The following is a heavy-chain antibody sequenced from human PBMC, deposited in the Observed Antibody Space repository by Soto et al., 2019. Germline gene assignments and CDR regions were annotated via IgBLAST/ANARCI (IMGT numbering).Heavy chain of an antibody. D-gene: IGHD2-2*01. CDR3: ARHRCSSPSCYVYYNYYGMDV. CDR1: GGSIISTSYY. CDR2: IYYSGTT. V-gene: IGHV4-39*01. Sequence: PSETLSLTCSVSGGSIISTSYYFGGTRQPPWKGLEWIGTIYYSGTTYYNPSLRSRVTISVDTSQNQFSLKLSSVTAADTAVYYCARHRCSSPSCYVYYNYYGMDVWGQGTTVTVSS. J-gene: IGHJ6*02.